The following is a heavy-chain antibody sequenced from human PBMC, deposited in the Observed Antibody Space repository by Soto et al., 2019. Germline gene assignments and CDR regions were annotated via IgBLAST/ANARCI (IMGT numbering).Heavy chain of an antibody. J-gene: IGHJ4*02. CDR2: ISGGDTT. V-gene: IGHV3-23*01. D-gene: IGHD6-19*01. Sequence: EVQLLESGGGLVKPGGSLRLSCVASGFTFGSYAMSWVRQAPGKGLDWVSTISGGDTTQYAESVKGRFTISRDKAKKTLYLQMNTLRVEDTAVYYCAPGWYMATFWTDWGQGTLVTVSS. CDR3: APGWYMATFWTD. CDR1: GFTFGSYA.